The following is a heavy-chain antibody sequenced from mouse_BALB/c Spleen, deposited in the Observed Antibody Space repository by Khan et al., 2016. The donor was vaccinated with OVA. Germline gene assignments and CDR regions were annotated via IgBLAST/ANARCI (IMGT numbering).Heavy chain of an antibody. CDR3: ARGNWAY. D-gene: IGHD4-1*01. CDR2: INSGSTTI. CDR1: GFTFSSFG. Sequence: EVELVESGGGLVQPGGSRKLSCAASGFTFSSFGMHWVRQAPEKGLVWVAYINSGSTTIYYADPVKGRFTISRDNPKNTLFLQMTSLRSEDTAMYYCARGNWAYWGQGTTLTVSS. V-gene: IGHV5-17*02. J-gene: IGHJ2*01.